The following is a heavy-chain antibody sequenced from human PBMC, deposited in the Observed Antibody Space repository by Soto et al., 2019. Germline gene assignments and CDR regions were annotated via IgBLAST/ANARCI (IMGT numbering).Heavy chain of an antibody. CDR1: GGSISNYY. CDR3: ARGFCDYGWYSDL. Sequence: QVQLQESGPGLVKPSETLSLTCTVSGGSISNYYWSWIRQPPGKGLEWIGYIYSSGSTNYNPSLKSRVSISVDTSKNQFSLKLSALTAADTAVYYCARGFCDYGWYSDLWGRGSLVIVSS. D-gene: IGHD4-17*01. J-gene: IGHJ2*01. CDR2: IYSSGST. V-gene: IGHV4-59*01.